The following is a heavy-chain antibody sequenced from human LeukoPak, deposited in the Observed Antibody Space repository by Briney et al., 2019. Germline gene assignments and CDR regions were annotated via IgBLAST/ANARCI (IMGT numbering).Heavy chain of an antibody. V-gene: IGHV3-7*05. CDR3: ARGDLYGSGSAEFYFDS. J-gene: IGHJ4*02. CDR1: GFTFSTYW. D-gene: IGHD3-10*01. CDR2: IKLDGSGK. Sequence: GGSLRLSCAASGFTFSTYWMTWVRQAPGRGLEWVANIKLDGSGKYFVDSVKGRFTISRDNAKSSLYLQMNSLRAEDTAMYYCARGDLYGSGSAEFYFDSWGQGTLVTVSS.